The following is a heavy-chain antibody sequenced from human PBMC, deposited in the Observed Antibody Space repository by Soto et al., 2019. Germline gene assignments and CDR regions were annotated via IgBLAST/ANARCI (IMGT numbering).Heavy chain of an antibody. J-gene: IGHJ6*02. D-gene: IGHD3-10*01. CDR3: ARAVARGVKTIYYYYGMDV. V-gene: IGHV1-3*01. CDR2: INPGNGNT. Sequence: ASVKVSCKASGYAFSSFAMHWVRQAPGQRFEWMGWINPGNGNTNYSQTFQGRVTITRDTSASTAYMELSSLRSEDSAVYYCARAVARGVKTIYYYYGMDVWGQGTTVTVSS. CDR1: GYAFSSFA.